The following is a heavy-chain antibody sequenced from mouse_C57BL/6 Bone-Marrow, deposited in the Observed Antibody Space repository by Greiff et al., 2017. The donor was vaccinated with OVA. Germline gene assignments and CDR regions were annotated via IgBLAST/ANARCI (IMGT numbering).Heavy chain of an antibody. Sequence: DVQLQESGPGLAKPSQTLSLTCSVTGYSITSAYWNWIRKFPGTKLEYMGYLSYSVSTYSNPSLNSRISRTRDTSKNQYYLQLNAVTTEDTATYYCARGSTVGFADWGQGTSVTVSS. CDR1: GYSITSAY. V-gene: IGHV3-8*01. J-gene: IGHJ4*01. CDR3: ARGSTVGFAD. CDR2: LSYSVST. D-gene: IGHD1-1*01.